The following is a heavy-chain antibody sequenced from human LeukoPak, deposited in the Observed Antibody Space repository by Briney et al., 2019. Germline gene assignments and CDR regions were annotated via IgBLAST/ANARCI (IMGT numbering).Heavy chain of an antibody. J-gene: IGHJ4*02. Sequence: GGSLRLSCAASGFTFSSYWMHWVRQAPGKGLVWVSRINSDGSSITYADSVKGRFTISRDNAKNTLYLQMNSLRAEDTAVYYCAKVASLYCSGGSCYFDYWGQGTLVTVSS. CDR2: INSDGSSI. CDR3: AKVASLYCSGGSCYFDY. CDR1: GFTFSSYW. V-gene: IGHV3-74*03. D-gene: IGHD2-15*01.